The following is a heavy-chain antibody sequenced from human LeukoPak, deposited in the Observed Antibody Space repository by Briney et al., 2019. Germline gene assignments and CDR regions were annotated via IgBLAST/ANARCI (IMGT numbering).Heavy chain of an antibody. CDR3: ARERGNYMDV. CDR2: ISSSSSYI. V-gene: IGHV3-21*01. CDR1: GFTFSSYS. J-gene: IGHJ6*03. D-gene: IGHD3-16*01. Sequence: PGGSLRLSCAASGFTFSSYSMNWVRQAPGKGLKWVSSISSSSSYIYYADSVKGRFTISRDNAKNSLYLQMNSLRAEDTAVYYCARERGNYMDVWGKGTTVTVSS.